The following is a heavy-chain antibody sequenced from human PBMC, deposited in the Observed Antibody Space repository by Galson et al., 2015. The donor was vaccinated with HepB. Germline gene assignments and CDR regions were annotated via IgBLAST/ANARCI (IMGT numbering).Heavy chain of an antibody. Sequence: SLRLSCAVSGFTFSGYRMNSVRQAPGKGLEWVSYISTRGTFVSYADAVTGRFNVPRDNAKNSLYLQMNNLRAEDTAVYDCARLFPNSGSDSYYPCLYDFDYWGQGTLVTVSS. D-gene: IGHD3-10*01. CDR3: ARLFPNSGSDSYYPCLYDFDY. V-gene: IGHV3-21*05. CDR2: ISTRGTFV. J-gene: IGHJ4*02. CDR1: GFTFSGYR.